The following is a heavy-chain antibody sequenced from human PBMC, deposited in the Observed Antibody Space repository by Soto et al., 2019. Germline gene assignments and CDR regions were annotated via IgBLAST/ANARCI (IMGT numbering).Heavy chain of an antibody. J-gene: IGHJ3*02. CDR2: IIPIFGTA. Sequence: ASVKVSFKASGGTFSSYAISWVRQAPGQGLEWMGGIIPIFGTANYAQKFQGRVTITADESTSTAYMELSSLRSEDTAVYYCARQRDGYNNAFDIWGQGTMVTVSS. V-gene: IGHV1-69*13. D-gene: IGHD5-12*01. CDR3: ARQRDGYNNAFDI. CDR1: GGTFSSYA.